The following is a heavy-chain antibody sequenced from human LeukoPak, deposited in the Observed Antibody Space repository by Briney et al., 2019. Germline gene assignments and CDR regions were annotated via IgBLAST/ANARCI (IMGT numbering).Heavy chain of an antibody. CDR1: GFTFSGSS. V-gene: IGHV3-7*01. CDR3: ARDWYGAKDF. J-gene: IGHJ1*01. Sequence: PGGPLRLSCVASGFTFSGSSMIWVRQAPGKGLEWVANMREDGSNEYYADSVKGRFTITRDNAKNSLYLQMKSLRAEDTAVYYCARDWYGAKDFWGQGTPVTVSP. D-gene: IGHD6-13*01. CDR2: MREDGSNE.